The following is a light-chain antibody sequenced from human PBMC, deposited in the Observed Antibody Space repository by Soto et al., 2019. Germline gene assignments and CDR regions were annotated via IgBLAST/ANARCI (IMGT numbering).Light chain of an antibody. CDR2: AAS. CDR1: QTTKTY. V-gene: IGKV1-39*01. J-gene: IGKJ1*01. Sequence: DVQLTQSPSSLSASLGDRVTITCRASQTTKTYLNWYQQKPGKAPQLLIYAASNLQDGVPSRFSVGGSETDFTLNISSLQPEDFATYYCQESYSGRLTFGQETKVDVK. CDR3: QESYSGRLT.